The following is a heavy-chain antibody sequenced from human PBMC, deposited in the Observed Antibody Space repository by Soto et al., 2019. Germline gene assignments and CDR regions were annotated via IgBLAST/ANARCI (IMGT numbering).Heavy chain of an antibody. V-gene: IGHV5-51*01. CDR1: GYSFTSYW. CDR2: IYPGDSDT. CDR3: ARQRPTTYYYYYGMDV. Sequence: GESLKISCKGSGYSFTSYWIGWVRQMPGKGLEWMGIIYPGDSDTRYSPSFQGQVTISADKSISTAYLQWSSLKASDTAMYYCARQRPTTYYYYYGMDVWGQGTTVTVS. D-gene: IGHD5-12*01. J-gene: IGHJ6*02.